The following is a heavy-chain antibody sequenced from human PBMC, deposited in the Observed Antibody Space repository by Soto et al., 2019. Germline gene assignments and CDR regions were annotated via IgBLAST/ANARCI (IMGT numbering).Heavy chain of an antibody. CDR1: GFIVSSNY. V-gene: IGHV3-53*01. D-gene: IGHD6-19*01. CDR3: AGRGGGGIAVADYYGMDV. CDR2: IYSGGST. Sequence: EVQLVESGGGLIQPGGSLRLSCAASGFIVSSNYMSWVRQAPGKGLEWVSVIYSGGSTYYADSVKGRFIISRDNSKNTLYLQMNGRRAGDTAVYYWAGRGGGGIAVADYYGMDVWGQGTTVTVSS. J-gene: IGHJ6*02.